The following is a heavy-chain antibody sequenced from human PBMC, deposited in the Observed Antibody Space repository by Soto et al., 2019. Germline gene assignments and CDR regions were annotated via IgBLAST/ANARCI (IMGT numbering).Heavy chain of an antibody. Sequence: GGSLRLSCAASGFTFSSYSMNWARQAPGKGLEWVSYISSSSSTIYYADSVKGRFTISRDNAKNSLYLQMNSLRAEDTAVYYCARAGCSSTSCYERIRGVITPFDYWGQGTLVTVSS. CDR1: GFTFSSYS. V-gene: IGHV3-48*01. CDR3: ARAGCSSTSCYERIRGVITPFDY. J-gene: IGHJ4*02. CDR2: ISSSSSTI. D-gene: IGHD2-2*01.